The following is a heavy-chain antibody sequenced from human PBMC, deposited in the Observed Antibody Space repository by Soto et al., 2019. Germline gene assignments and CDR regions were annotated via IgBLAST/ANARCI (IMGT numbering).Heavy chain of an antibody. CDR3: ARDSGTYYDFFTGYRATPDW. V-gene: IGHV3-21*01. Sequence: EVQLVESGGGLVKPGGSLRLSCAASGFTFSSYSMNWVRQAPGKGLEWVSLISSSGSYIYYADSVKGRFTISRDNAKNSLFLQMNSLRAEDTAVYYCARDSGTYYDFFTGYRATPDWWGQGTLVTVSS. J-gene: IGHJ4*02. D-gene: IGHD3-9*01. CDR2: ISSSGSYI. CDR1: GFTFSSYS.